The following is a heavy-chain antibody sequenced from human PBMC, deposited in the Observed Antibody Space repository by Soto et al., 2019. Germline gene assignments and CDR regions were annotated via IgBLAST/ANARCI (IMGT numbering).Heavy chain of an antibody. J-gene: IGHJ6*02. Sequence: QLQESGPGLVKPSQTLSLTCTVSGGSISSGGYYWSGIRQDPGKGLEWIGYIYYSGSAYYNPSLKSRVTISVDMSMKQFSLRLRSVTAADTAVYYCASSTTTNQFYYGVDVWGQGTTVTVSS. D-gene: IGHD2-2*01. V-gene: IGHV4-31*03. CDR2: IYYSGSA. CDR3: ASSTTTNQFYYGVDV. CDR1: GGSISSGGYY.